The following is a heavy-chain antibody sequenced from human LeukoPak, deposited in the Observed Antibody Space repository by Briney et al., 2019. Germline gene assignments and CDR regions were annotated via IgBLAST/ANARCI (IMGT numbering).Heavy chain of an antibody. J-gene: IGHJ5*02. Sequence: SETLSLTCAVYGGSFSGYYWSWIRQPPGKGLEWIGEINHSGSTNYNPSLKSRVTTSVDTSKNQFSLKLSSVTAADTAVYYCARGRPGYDSSGYYGWFDPWGQGTLVTVSS. D-gene: IGHD3-22*01. CDR3: ARGRPGYDSSGYYGWFDP. CDR2: INHSGST. V-gene: IGHV4-34*01. CDR1: GGSFSGYY.